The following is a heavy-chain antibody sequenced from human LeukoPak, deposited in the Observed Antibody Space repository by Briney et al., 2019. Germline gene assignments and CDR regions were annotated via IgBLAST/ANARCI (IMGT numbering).Heavy chain of an antibody. CDR1: GFTFSSYE. J-gene: IGHJ3*02. V-gene: IGHV3-48*03. D-gene: IGHD4-23*01. CDR2: ISSSGSTI. CDR3: ARAVERDAFDI. Sequence: GGSLRLSCAASGFTFSSYEVNWVRQAPGKGLEWVSYISSSGSTIYYADSVKGRFTISRDNAKNSLYLQMNSLRAEDTAVYYCARAVERDAFDIWGQGTMVTVSS.